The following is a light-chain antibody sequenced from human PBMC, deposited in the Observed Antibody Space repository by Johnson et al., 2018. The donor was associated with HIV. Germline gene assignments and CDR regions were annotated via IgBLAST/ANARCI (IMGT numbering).Light chain of an antibody. J-gene: IGLJ1*01. Sequence: QSMLTQPPSASGTPGQRVTISCSGSSSNIGSNTVNWYQQLPGTAPKLLIYRNNQRPSGVPDRFSGSKSGTSASLAISGLQAEDEADYYCAAWDDSLNGLVFGTGTKVPVL. CDR3: AAWDDSLNGLV. CDR2: RNN. V-gene: IGLV1-44*01. CDR1: SSNIGSNT.